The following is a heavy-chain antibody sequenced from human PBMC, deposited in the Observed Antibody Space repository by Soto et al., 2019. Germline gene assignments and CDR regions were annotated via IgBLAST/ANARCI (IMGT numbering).Heavy chain of an antibody. CDR3: ARVTLGIVLVPAATGGMDV. Sequence: QVPLVQSGAEVKKPGSSVKVSCKASGGTFTGYAMSWVRQAPGQGLEWMGGIIPISGTANYAQKFQARVTITADESTTTAYMELSSLRSEDTAVYYCARVTLGIVLVPAATGGMDVWGQGTTVTVSS. D-gene: IGHD2-2*01. J-gene: IGHJ6*02. V-gene: IGHV1-69*01. CDR2: IIPISGTA. CDR1: GGTFTGYA.